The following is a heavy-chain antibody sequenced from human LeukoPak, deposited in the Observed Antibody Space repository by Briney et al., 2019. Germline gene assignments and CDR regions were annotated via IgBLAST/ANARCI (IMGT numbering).Heavy chain of an antibody. D-gene: IGHD6-6*01. V-gene: IGHV4-39*01. CDR3: ARPVSDSSSDWFDP. Sequence: SETLSLTCTVSGGSISSYYWGWIRQPPGKGLEWIGSIYYSGSTYYNPSLKSRVTISVDTSKNQFSLKLSSVTAADTAVYYCARPVSDSSSDWFDPWGQGTLVTVSS. CDR1: GGSISSYY. CDR2: IYYSGST. J-gene: IGHJ5*02.